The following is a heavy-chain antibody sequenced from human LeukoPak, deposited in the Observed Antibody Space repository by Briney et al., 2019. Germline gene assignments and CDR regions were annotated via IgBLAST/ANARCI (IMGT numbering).Heavy chain of an antibody. CDR2: FDPEDGET. V-gene: IGHV1-24*01. CDR1: GYTLTELS. Sequence: ASVKVSCKVSGYTLTELSMHCVRQAPGKGLEWMGGFDPEDGETIYAQKFQGRVTMTEDTSTDTAYMELSSLRSEDTAVYYCATGRSERYCSSTSCSYYFDYWGQGTLVTVSS. CDR3: ATGRSERYCSSTSCSYYFDY. D-gene: IGHD2-2*01. J-gene: IGHJ4*02.